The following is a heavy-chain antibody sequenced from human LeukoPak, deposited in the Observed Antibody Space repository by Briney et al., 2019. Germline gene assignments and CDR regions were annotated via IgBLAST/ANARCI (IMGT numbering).Heavy chain of an antibody. V-gene: IGHV4-30-2*01. J-gene: IGHJ6*02. CDR2: IYHSGST. D-gene: IGHD2-15*01. Sequence: KSSQTLSLTCAVSGGSISSGGYSWSWIRQPPGKGLEWIGYIYHSGSTYYNPSLKSRVTISVDRSKNQFSLKLSSVTAADTAVYYCARDKSHCSGGSSYYYGMDVWGQGTTVTVSS. CDR1: GGSISSGGYS. CDR3: ARDKSHCSGGSSYYYGMDV.